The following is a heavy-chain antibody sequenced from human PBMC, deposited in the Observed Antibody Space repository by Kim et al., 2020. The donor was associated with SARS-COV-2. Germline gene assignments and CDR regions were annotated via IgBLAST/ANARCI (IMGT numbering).Heavy chain of an antibody. CDR2: ISSGGSAI. J-gene: IGHJ4*02. V-gene: IGHV3-48*03. D-gene: IGHD3-10*01. CDR3: ARGSYYDY. Sequence: GGSLRLSCAASGFTFSSYEMNWVRQAPGEGLEWVAYISSGGSAIYYADSVKGRFTISRDNAKNSLYLQMNSLRSEDTAVYYCARGSYYDYWGQGTLVTVS. CDR1: GFTFSSYE.